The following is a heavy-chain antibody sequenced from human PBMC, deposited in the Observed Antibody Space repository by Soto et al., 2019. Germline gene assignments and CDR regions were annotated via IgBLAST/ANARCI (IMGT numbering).Heavy chain of an antibody. V-gene: IGHV1-18*04. D-gene: IGHD2-2*01. CDR1: GYTFTSYG. Sequence: ASVKVSCKASGYTFTSYGFSWVRQAPGQGLEWMGWISGYNGNTNYAQKFQGRVTMTTDTSTSTAYMELRSLRSDDTAVYYCARAARYCSSTSCCSFFYWFDPGAREPWSPSPQ. CDR2: ISGYNGNT. J-gene: IGHJ5*02. CDR3: ARAARYCSSTSCCSFFYWFDP.